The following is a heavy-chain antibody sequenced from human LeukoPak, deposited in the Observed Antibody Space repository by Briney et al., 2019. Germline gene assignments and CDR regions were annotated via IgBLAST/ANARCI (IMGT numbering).Heavy chain of an antibody. V-gene: IGHV3-23*01. J-gene: IGHJ3*02. CDR2: ITDSGTST. Sequence: GGSLRLSCAASGFTVNSYPMNWVRQAPGKGLEWVSAITDSGTSTYYADSVKGRFTISRDNSKNTVYLQMNSLRAEDTALYYCAKVRITIYGVVDAFDIWGQGTMVTVYS. CDR1: GFTVNSYP. D-gene: IGHD3-3*01. CDR3: AKVRITIYGVVDAFDI.